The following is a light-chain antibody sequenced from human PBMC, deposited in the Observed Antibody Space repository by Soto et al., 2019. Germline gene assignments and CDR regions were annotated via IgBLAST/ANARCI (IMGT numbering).Light chain of an antibody. CDR2: DTS. J-gene: IGKJ1*01. CDR3: QQYHRHWT. Sequence: DIQMTQSPSTLSASVGDRVSISCRASQGISTWLAWYQQKSGKAPKLLISDTSILESGVPSRFSGSGSGTEFTLTISSLQPDDFATYFCQQYHRHWTFGQVTRVEIK. CDR1: QGISTW. V-gene: IGKV1-5*01.